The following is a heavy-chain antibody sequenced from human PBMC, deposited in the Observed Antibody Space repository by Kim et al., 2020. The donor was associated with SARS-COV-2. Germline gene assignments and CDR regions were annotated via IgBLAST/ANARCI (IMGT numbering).Heavy chain of an antibody. J-gene: IGHJ4*02. CDR3: AIGKGSGSTLFDY. Sequence: YAQKFQGSVTMTRNTSISTAYMELSSLRSEDTAVYYCAIGKGSGSTLFDYWGQGTLVTVSS. V-gene: IGHV1-8*01. D-gene: IGHD3-10*01.